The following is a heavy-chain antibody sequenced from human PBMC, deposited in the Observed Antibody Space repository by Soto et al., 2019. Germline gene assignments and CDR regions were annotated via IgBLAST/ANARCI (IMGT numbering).Heavy chain of an antibody. CDR3: ARGLLLRTMVRGVIFWFDP. Sequence: QVQLQQWGAGLLKPSETLSLTCAVYGGSFSGYYWSWIRQPPGKGLEWIGEINHSGSTNYNPSLKSRVTISVDTSKNQFSRKLSSVTAADTAVYYCARGLLLRTMVRGVIFWFDPWGQGTLVTVSS. D-gene: IGHD3-10*01. CDR2: INHSGST. J-gene: IGHJ5*02. CDR1: GGSFSGYY. V-gene: IGHV4-34*01.